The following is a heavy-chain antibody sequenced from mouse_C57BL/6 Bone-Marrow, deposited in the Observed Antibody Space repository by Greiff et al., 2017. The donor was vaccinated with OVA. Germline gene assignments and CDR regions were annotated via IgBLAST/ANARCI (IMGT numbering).Heavy chain of an antibody. D-gene: IGHD1-1*01. CDR1: GFPFSSYA. V-gene: IGHV5-4*01. J-gene: IGHJ3*01. Sequence: EVMLVESGGGLVKPGGSLKLSCAASGFPFSSYAMSWVRQTPEKRLEWVATISDGGSYTYYPDNVKGRFTISRDNAKNNLYLQMSHLKSEDTAMYYCARDGYGSSLAYWGQGTLVTVSA. CDR2: ISDGGSYT. CDR3: ARDGYGSSLAY.